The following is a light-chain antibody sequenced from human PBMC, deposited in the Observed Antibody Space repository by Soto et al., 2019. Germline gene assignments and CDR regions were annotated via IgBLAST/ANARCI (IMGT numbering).Light chain of an antibody. CDR3: QQCNTFWT. CDR2: DAS. J-gene: IGKJ1*01. CDR1: QGIGSA. V-gene: IGKV1-13*02. Sequence: AVQLTQSPSSLSAYVGDRVTISCRASQGIGSALAWYQQNPGKAPKVLIYDASSLESGVPSSFSGSGSGTEFTLTISSLQPDDFATDDCQQCNTFWTFGQGTKVDIK.